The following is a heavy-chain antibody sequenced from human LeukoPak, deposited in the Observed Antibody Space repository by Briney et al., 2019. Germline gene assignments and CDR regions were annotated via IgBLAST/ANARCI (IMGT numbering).Heavy chain of an antibody. D-gene: IGHD3-22*01. CDR2: IYYSGST. V-gene: IGHV4-59*01. CDR1: GGSISSYY. CDR3: ASSSDSSGYQWGSIDY. Sequence: SETLSLTCTVSGGSISSYYWCWIRQPPGKGLEWIGYIYYSGSTNYNPSLKSRVTISVDTSKNQFSLKLSSVTAADTAVYYCASSSDSSGYQWGSIDYWGQGTLVTVSS. J-gene: IGHJ4*02.